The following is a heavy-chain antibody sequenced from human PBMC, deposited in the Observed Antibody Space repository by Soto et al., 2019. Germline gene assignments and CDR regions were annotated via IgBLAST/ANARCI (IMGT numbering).Heavy chain of an antibody. V-gene: IGHV4-39*01. Sequence: QLQLQESGPGLVKPSETLSLTCSVSGGSISSTSYYWGWIRQPPGKGLEWIGSIYYSGSIYHNPSLKSRLSTSVDTSKNQFSLKLISVTAADTALYYCARLLYDRSGYYYFDYWGRGTLVTVSS. D-gene: IGHD3-22*01. CDR2: IYYSGSI. CDR1: GGSISSTSYY. J-gene: IGHJ4*02. CDR3: ARLLYDRSGYYYFDY.